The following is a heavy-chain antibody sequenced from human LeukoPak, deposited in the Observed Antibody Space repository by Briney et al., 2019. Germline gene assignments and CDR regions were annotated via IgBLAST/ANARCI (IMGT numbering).Heavy chain of an antibody. CDR1: GFIFSSYS. CDR2: ISSSSSYI. J-gene: IGHJ4*02. V-gene: IGHV3-21*01. D-gene: IGHD6-19*01. CDR3: ARDSSGWPPADY. Sequence: GGSLRLSCAASGFIFSSYSMNWVRQAPGKGLEWVSSISSSSSYIYYADSVKGRFTISRDNAKNSLYLQMNSLRAEDTAVYYCARDSSGWPPADYWGQGTLVTVSS.